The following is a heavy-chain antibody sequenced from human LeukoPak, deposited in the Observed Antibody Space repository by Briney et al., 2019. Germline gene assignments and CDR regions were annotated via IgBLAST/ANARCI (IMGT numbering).Heavy chain of an antibody. Sequence: GGSLRLSCVAYGFPFSSYWMTWVRQAPGKGLEWVANIKQDGSKKSYVDSVKGRFTISRDNARNSLYLQMNSLRAEDTAIYYCTRVGYIDEGIDYWGQGTLVTVSS. CDR1: GFPFSSYW. CDR2: IKQDGSKK. J-gene: IGHJ4*02. D-gene: IGHD5-24*01. CDR3: TRVGYIDEGIDY. V-gene: IGHV3-7*04.